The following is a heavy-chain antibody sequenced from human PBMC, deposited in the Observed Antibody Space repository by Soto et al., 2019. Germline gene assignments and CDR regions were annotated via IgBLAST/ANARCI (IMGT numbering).Heavy chain of an antibody. Sequence: PSETLSLTCTVSGGSISSGGYYWSWIRQHPGKGLEWIGYIYYSGSTYYNPSLKSRVTISVDTSKNQFSLKLSSVTAADTAVYYCARVVVAAIHAFDIWGQGTMVTVS. CDR1: GGSISSGGYY. V-gene: IGHV4-31*03. CDR2: IYYSGST. J-gene: IGHJ3*02. D-gene: IGHD2-15*01. CDR3: ARVVVAAIHAFDI.